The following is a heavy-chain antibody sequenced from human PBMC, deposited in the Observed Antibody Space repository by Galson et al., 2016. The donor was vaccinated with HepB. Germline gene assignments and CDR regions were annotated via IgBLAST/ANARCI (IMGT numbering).Heavy chain of an antibody. CDR1: GLTFSNYW. CDR3: AGHSSGWKWFEF. V-gene: IGHV3-7*01. CDR2: IKHDGSEK. J-gene: IGHJ4*02. D-gene: IGHD3-22*01. Sequence: SLRLSCEASGLTFSNYWVSWLRQAPGKGLEWVANIKHDGSEKYYLDSVKGRFTISRDNAKNSLYLHMDRLRAEDTAVYYCAGHSSGWKWFEFWGQGTLVTVSS.